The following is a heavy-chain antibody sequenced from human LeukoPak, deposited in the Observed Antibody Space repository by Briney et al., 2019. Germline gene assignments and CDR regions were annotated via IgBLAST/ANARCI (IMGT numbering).Heavy chain of an antibody. V-gene: IGHV4-34*01. CDR2: IYYSGST. CDR1: GGSFSGYY. J-gene: IGHJ3*02. D-gene: IGHD6-13*01. Sequence: PSETLSLTCAVYGGSFSGYYWGWIRQPPGKGLQWIGSIYYSGSTYYNPSLKSRVTISLDTSKNQFSLKLSSVTAADTAVYYCARDLYSSKTNDAFVIWGQGTMVTVSS. CDR3: ARDLYSSKTNDAFVI.